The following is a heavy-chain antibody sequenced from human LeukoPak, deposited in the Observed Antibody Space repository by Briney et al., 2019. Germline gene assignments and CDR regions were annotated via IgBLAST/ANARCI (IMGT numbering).Heavy chain of an antibody. CDR1: GFTFSSYA. J-gene: IGHJ4*02. D-gene: IGHD4-23*01. CDR3: AKAADDYGGYSNAFDH. CDR2: ISGSGGTT. Sequence: GGSLRLSCAASGFTFSSYAMSWVRQAPGKGLEWVSVISGSGGTTFYADSVKGRFAISRDNSKNMLYLQMISLRAEETAVFYCAKAADDYGGYSNAFDHWGQGALVSVSS. V-gene: IGHV3-23*01.